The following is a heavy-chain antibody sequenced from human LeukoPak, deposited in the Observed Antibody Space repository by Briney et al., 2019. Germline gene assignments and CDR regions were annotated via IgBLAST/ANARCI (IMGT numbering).Heavy chain of an antibody. D-gene: IGHD6-13*01. J-gene: IGHJ6*03. Sequence: ASVKVSCKASGYTFSSYYMHWVRQAPGQGLEWMGIINPSGSTSNAQKFQGRVTITRNTSISTAYMELSSLRSEDTAVYYCARESRSSWYGYYYYYYMDVWGKGTTVTVSS. V-gene: IGHV1-46*01. CDR3: ARESRSSWYGYYYYYYMDV. CDR1: GYTFSSYY. CDR2: INPSGST.